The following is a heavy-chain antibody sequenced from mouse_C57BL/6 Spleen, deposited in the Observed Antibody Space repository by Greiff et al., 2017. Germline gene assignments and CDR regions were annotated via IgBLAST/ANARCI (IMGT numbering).Heavy chain of an antibody. CDR2: ISSGGEYI. CDR1: GFTFSSYA. J-gene: IGHJ4*01. D-gene: IGHD1-1*02. V-gene: IGHV5-9-1*02. Sequence: EVKLVESGEGLVKPGGSLKLSCAASGFTFSSYAMSWVRQTPEKRLEWVAYISSGGEYIYYADTVKGRFTISRDNARNTLYLQMSSLKSEDTAMYYCTRAHYGYAMDYWGQGTSVTVSS. CDR3: TRAHYGYAMDY.